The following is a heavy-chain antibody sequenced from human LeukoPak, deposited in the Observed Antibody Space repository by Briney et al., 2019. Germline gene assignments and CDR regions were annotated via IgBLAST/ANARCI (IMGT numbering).Heavy chain of an antibody. CDR1: GGSISSYY. V-gene: IGHV4-4*07. CDR3: VRDPTGLLRPTNWFDP. Sequence: SETLSLTCTVSGGSISSYYWNWIRQPAGKGLEWIGRIYISGSTNYNPSLRSRVTMSIDTSKNQLSLKLTSMTAADSAVYYCVRDPTGLLRPTNWFDPWGQGTLVTVSS. J-gene: IGHJ5*02. D-gene: IGHD3-22*01. CDR2: IYISGST.